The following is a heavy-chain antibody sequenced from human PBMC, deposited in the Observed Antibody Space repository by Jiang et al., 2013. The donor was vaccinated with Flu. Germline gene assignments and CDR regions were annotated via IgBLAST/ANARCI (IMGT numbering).Heavy chain of an antibody. D-gene: IGHD5-24*01. V-gene: IGHV5-10-1*01. Sequence: AEVKKPGESLRISCRGSGYNFTGYWISWVRQMPGKGLEWMGRIDPDDSYTNYIPSFQGHVTISTDKSINTAYLQWSGLKASDTATYYCARLRDGSLDYWGQGILVTVSS. CDR2: IDPDDSYT. CDR1: GYNFTGYW. CDR3: ARLRDGSLDY. J-gene: IGHJ4*02.